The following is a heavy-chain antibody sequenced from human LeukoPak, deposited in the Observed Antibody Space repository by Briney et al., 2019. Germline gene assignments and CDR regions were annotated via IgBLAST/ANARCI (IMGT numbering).Heavy chain of an antibody. CDR1: GGSISSYY. CDR3: ARGPYYYGSGRFYYYYGMDV. D-gene: IGHD3-10*01. Sequence: SETLSLTCTVSGGSISSYYWSWIRQPPGKGLEWIGYIYYSGSTNYNPSLKSRVTISVDTSKNQFSLKLSSVTAADTAVYYCARGPYYYGSGRFYYYYGMDVWGQGTTVTVSS. J-gene: IGHJ6*02. V-gene: IGHV4-59*12. CDR2: IYYSGST.